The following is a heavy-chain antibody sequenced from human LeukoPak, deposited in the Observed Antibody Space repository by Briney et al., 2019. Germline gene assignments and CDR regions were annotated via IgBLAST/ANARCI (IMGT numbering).Heavy chain of an antibody. CDR2: INPNSGGT. J-gene: IGHJ4*02. V-gene: IGHV1-2*02. D-gene: IGHD2-2*02. CDR3: ARGQRCSSTSCYTVDY. Sequence: ASVKVSCKASGYTFTGYYMHWVRQAPGQGLEWMGWINPNSGGTNYAQKFQGRVTMTRDTSISTAYMEPSRLRSDDTAVYYCARGQRCSSTSCYTVDYWGQGTLVTVSS. CDR1: GYTFTGYY.